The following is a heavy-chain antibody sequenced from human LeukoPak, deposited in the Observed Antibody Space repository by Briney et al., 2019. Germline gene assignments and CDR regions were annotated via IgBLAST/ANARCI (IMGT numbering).Heavy chain of an antibody. Sequence: ASVKVSCKASGYTFTGYYMHWVRQAPGQGLEWMGWINPNSGGTNYAQKFQGRVTMTRDTSISTAYMELSRLRSDDTAVYYCARVSYSSGWYQKVDFDYWGQGTLVTVSS. CDR1: GYTFTGYY. V-gene: IGHV1-2*02. CDR3: ARVSYSSGWYQKVDFDY. CDR2: INPNSGGT. D-gene: IGHD6-19*01. J-gene: IGHJ4*02.